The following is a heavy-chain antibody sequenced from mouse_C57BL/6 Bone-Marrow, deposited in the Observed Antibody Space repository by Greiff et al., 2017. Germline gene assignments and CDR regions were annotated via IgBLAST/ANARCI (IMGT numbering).Heavy chain of an antibody. Sequence: QVQLKESGPGILQSSQTLSLTCSFSGFSLSTSGMGVSWIRQPSGKGLEWLAHIYWDDDKCYNPSLKSRLTISKDNSRNQVFLKITSVDTADTATYYYARLCSNYVAWFAYWGQGTLVTVSA. CDR3: ARLCSNYVAWFAY. D-gene: IGHD2-5*01. CDR1: GFSLSTSGMG. J-gene: IGHJ3*01. CDR2: IYWDDDK. V-gene: IGHV8-12*01.